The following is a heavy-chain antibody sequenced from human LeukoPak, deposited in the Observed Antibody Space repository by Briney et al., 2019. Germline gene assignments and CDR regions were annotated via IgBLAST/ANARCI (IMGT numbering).Heavy chain of an antibody. CDR3: TTGGYDYGDYVDY. CDR1: GFTFSNAW. J-gene: IGHJ4*02. CDR2: IKSKTDGGTT. Sequence: KSGGSLRLSCAASGFTFSNAWMSWVRQAPGKGLEWVGRIKSKTDGGTTDYAAPVKGRFTISRDDSKNTLYLQMNSLKTEDTAVYYCTTGGYDYGDYVDYWGQGTLVTVSS. D-gene: IGHD4-17*01. V-gene: IGHV3-15*01.